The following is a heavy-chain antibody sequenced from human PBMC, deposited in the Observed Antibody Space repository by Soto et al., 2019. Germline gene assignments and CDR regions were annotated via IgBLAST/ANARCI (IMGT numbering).Heavy chain of an antibody. V-gene: IGHV3-21*01. D-gene: IGHD3-16*01. CDR1: GFTFSSYS. CDR2: ISSSSSYI. Sequence: GGSLRLSCAASGFTFSSYSMNWVRQAPGKGLEWVSSISSSSSYIYYADSVKGRFTISRDNAKNSLYLQMNSLRAEDTAVYYCARDPGGGDYIWERGEYYYYYMDVWGKGTTVTLSS. CDR3: ARDPGGGDYIWERGEYYYYYMDV. J-gene: IGHJ6*03.